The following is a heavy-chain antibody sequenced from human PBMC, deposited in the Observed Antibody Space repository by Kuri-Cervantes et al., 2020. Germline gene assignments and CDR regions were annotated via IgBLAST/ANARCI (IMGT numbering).Heavy chain of an antibody. CDR3: ASHWGDIVVVPAAQYNWFDP. D-gene: IGHD2-2*01. V-gene: IGHV4-34*01. CDR1: GGSFSGYY. Sequence: GSLRLSCAVYGGSFSGYYWSWIRQPPGKGLEWIGEINQSGRTNYSPSLKSRVTISVDTSKNQFSLKLSSVTAADTAVYYCASHWGDIVVVPAAQYNWFDPWGQGTLVTVSS. J-gene: IGHJ5*02. CDR2: INQSGRT.